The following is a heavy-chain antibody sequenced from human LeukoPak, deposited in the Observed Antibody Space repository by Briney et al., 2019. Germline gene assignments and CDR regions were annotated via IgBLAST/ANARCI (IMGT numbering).Heavy chain of an antibody. V-gene: IGHV4-39*01. D-gene: IGHD6-19*01. CDR1: GGSISSSSYY. CDR3: ARKYSSGYYFDY. CDR2: IYYSGST. J-gene: IGHJ4*02. Sequence: PSETLSLTCTVSGGSISSSSYYWGWIRQPPGKGLEWIESIYYSGSTYYNPSLKSRVTISVDTSKNQFSLKLSSVTAADTAVYYCARKYSSGYYFDYWGQGTLVTVSS.